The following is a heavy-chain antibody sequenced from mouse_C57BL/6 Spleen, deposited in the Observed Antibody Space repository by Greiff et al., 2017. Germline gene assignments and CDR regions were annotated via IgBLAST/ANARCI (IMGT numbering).Heavy chain of an antibody. J-gene: IGHJ1*03. V-gene: IGHV5-1*01. CDR1: GFTFSSYA. CDR2: ISTDGSFI. Sequence: EVQLEESGGGLVQPGGSRKLSCAASGFTFSSYAMSWVRQTPGKRLEWVAAISTDGSFIYSPDTVKGRFTISRDNAKNTLFLQMSSLNSEETAMYYYARHGDDDYDVGWYFDVWGKGTTVTVSS. D-gene: IGHD2-4*01. CDR3: ARHGDDDYDVGWYFDV.